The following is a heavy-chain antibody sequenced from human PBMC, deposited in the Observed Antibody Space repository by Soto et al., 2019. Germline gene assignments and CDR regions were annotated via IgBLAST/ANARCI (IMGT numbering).Heavy chain of an antibody. CDR1: GFTFGDYA. J-gene: IGHJ4*02. Sequence: PGGSLRLSCTASGFTFGDYAMSWFRQAPGKGLEWVGFIRSKAYGGTTEYAASVKGRFTISRDDSKSIAYLQMNSLKTEDTAVYYCTRDPQDAVLLWYYFDYWGQGTLVTVSS. CDR2: IRSKAYGGTT. V-gene: IGHV3-49*03. CDR3: TRDPQDAVLLWYYFDY. D-gene: IGHD3-10*01.